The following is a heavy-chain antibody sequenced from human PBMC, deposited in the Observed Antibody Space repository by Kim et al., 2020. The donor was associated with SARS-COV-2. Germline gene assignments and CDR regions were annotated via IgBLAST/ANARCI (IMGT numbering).Heavy chain of an antibody. D-gene: IGHD5-18*01. J-gene: IGHJ6*02. Sequence: GGSLRLSCAASGFTFSSYAMSWVRQAPGKGLEWVSAISGSGGSTYYADSVKGRFTISRDNSKNTLYLQMNSLRAEDTAVYYCAKASERGGYSYGYYYYYGMDVWGQGTTVTVSS. CDR2: ISGSGGST. CDR3: AKASERGGYSYGYYYYYGMDV. CDR1: GFTFSSYA. V-gene: IGHV3-23*01.